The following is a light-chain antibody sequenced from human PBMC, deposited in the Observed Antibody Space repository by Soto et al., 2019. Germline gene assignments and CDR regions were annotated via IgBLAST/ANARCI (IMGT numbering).Light chain of an antibody. J-gene: IGKJ1*01. V-gene: IGKV3-15*01. CDR3: QQYNNWPWT. CDR2: GAS. CDR1: QSISDT. Sequence: EIVMTQSPATLSVSPGGRATLSCRASQSISDTLAWYQQKPGQAPRLLIDGASTRATGFPGRFSGSGSGTDFTLTIGSLQSEDFAVYYCQQYNNWPWTFGQGTKVDIK.